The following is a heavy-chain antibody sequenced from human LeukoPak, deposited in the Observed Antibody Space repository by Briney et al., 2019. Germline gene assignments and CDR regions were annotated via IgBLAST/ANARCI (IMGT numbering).Heavy chain of an antibody. Sequence: GGSLRLSCAASGFTFSSYAMSWVRQAPGKGLEWVANINQDASAKNYVDSVKGRFTISRDNAKNSLYLQMNSLRAEDTAVYYCARHGNYDLDNWGQGTLVTVSS. CDR3: ARHGNYDLDN. J-gene: IGHJ4*02. D-gene: IGHD1-7*01. CDR2: INQDASAK. V-gene: IGHV3-7*01. CDR1: GFTFSSYA.